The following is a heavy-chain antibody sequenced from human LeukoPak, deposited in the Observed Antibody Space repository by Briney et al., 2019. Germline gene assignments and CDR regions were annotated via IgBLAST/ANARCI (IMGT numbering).Heavy chain of an antibody. V-gene: IGHV3-23*01. D-gene: IGHD4-17*01. CDR3: AKDYGDYVNWFDP. CDR1: GFTFSSYA. Sequence: QPGGSLRLSCAASGFTFSSYAMSWGRPAPGKGLEWVSAISGSGGSTYYADSVKGRFTISRDNSKNTLYLQMNSLRAEDTAVYYCAKDYGDYVNWFDPWGQGTLVTVSS. J-gene: IGHJ5*02. CDR2: ISGSGGST.